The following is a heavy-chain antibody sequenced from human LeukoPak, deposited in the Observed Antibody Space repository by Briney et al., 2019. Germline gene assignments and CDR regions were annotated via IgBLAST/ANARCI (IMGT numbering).Heavy chain of an antibody. D-gene: IGHD1-26*01. J-gene: IGHJ5*02. CDR2: IHYTGST. CDR3: ARDTVGATSWFDP. Sequence: SETLSLTCTVSGGSISSHFWSWIRQPPGKGLEWIGYIHYTGSTNYNPSLKSRVTISVDTSKNQFSLKLSSVTAADTAVYYCARDTVGATSWFDPWGQGTLVTVSS. CDR1: GGSISSHF. V-gene: IGHV4-59*11.